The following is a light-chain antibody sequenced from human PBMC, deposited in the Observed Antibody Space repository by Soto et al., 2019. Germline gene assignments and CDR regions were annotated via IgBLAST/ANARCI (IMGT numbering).Light chain of an antibody. CDR3: ASWDDSLTGLV. Sequence: LTQPPSASGTPGQRVTISCSGSSSNIGSNSVYWYHHLPGTAPKLLIYNNDQRPSGVPDRISGSKSGTSASLAVSGLRSGDEADYYCASWDDSLTGLVFGGGTKLTVL. CDR1: SSNIGSNS. V-gene: IGLV1-47*02. CDR2: NND. J-gene: IGLJ2*01.